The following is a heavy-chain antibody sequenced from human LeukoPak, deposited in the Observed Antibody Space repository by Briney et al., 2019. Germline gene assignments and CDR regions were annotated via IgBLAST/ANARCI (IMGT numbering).Heavy chain of an antibody. J-gene: IGHJ3*02. CDR3: ARRFWSGYFAAFDI. CDR1: GGSISSSSYY. Sequence: PSETQSLTCTVSGGSISSSSYYWGWIRQPPGKGLEWIGSIYYSGSTYYNPSLKSRVTISVDTSKNQFSLKLSSVTAADTAVYYCARRFWSGYFAAFDIWGQGTMVTVSS. V-gene: IGHV4-39*01. CDR2: IYYSGST. D-gene: IGHD3-3*01.